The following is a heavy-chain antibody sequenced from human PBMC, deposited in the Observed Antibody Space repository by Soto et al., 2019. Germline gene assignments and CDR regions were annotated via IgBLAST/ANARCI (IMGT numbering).Heavy chain of an antibody. CDR1: GASINSGAYY. J-gene: IGHJ4*02. CDR2: IYYSGTT. Sequence: SETLSLTCTVSGASINSGAYYWSWIRQHPGKGLEWVGYIYYSGTTYYNPSLQSRLTISRDTAKNQFSLKLTSVTAADTAVYYCERRIPTEILIDFWGQGALVTVS. CDR3: ERRIPTEILIDF. V-gene: IGHV4-31*03. D-gene: IGHD2-2*01.